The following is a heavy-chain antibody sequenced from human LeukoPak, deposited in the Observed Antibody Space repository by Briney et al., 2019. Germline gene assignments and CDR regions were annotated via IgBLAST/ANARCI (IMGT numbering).Heavy chain of an antibody. D-gene: IGHD3-22*01. Sequence: SETLSLTCTVSGGSIDSSSYYWGWIRQPPGKGLEWIGSIYYSGSTYYNPSLKSRVTISVDTSKNQFSLKLSSVTAADTAVYYCARQTGDSSGYYYKDYFDYWGQGTLVTVSS. J-gene: IGHJ4*02. CDR2: IYYSGST. V-gene: IGHV4-39*01. CDR1: GGSIDSSSYY. CDR3: ARQTGDSSGYYYKDYFDY.